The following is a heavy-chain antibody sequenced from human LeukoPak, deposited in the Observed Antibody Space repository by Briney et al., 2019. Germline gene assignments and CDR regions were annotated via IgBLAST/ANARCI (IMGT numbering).Heavy chain of an antibody. V-gene: IGHV1-2*06. CDR2: INPNSGGT. Sequence: ASVKVSCKASGYTFTGYYMHWVRQAPGQGLEWMGRINPNSGGTNYAQKFQGRVTMTRDTSISTAYMELSSLRSEDTAVYYCARMSGYYFAHDYWGQGTLVTVSS. CDR3: ARMSGYYFAHDY. D-gene: IGHD3-22*01. J-gene: IGHJ4*02. CDR1: GYTFTGYY.